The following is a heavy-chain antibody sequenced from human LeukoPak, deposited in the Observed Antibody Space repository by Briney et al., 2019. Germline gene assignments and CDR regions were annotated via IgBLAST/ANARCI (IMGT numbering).Heavy chain of an antibody. CDR1: GGSISSGGYY. CDR2: IYYSGST. CDR3: ARDDSSGFDAFDI. J-gene: IGHJ3*02. Sequence: SETLSLTCTVSGGSISSGGYYWSWIRQHSGKGLEWIGYIYYSGSTYYNPSLKSRVTISVDTSKNQFSLKLSSVTAADTAVYYCARDDSSGFDAFDIWGQGTMVTVSS. D-gene: IGHD3-22*01. V-gene: IGHV4-31*03.